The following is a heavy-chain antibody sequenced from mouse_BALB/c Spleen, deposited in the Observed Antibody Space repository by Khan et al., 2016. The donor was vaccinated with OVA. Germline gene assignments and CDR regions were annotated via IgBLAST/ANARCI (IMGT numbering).Heavy chain of an antibody. J-gene: IGHJ4*01. Sequence: EVQLQESGPGLVKPSQSLSLTCTVTGYSITSDYAWNWIRQFPGNKLEWMGYISYSGSTSYNTSLKSRISITRDTSKNQFFLQLNSVTTEDTATYYCARDGSRYNYAMDYWGQGTAVTGSS. D-gene: IGHD2-3*01. CDR1: GYSITSDYA. CDR2: ISYSGST. CDR3: ARDGSRYNYAMDY. V-gene: IGHV3-2*02.